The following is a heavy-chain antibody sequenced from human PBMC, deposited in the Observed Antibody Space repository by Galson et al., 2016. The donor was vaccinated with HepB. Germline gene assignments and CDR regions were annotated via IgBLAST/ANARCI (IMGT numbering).Heavy chain of an antibody. D-gene: IGHD3-3*01. CDR2: INGGGGKT. Sequence: ASGFTFSTFAMTWVRQAPGTGLEWVSTINGGGGKTHHADSVKGRFTISRDNSKNTLYLEMNSLRAEDTAIYYCATEYVLRSLESSSYYFYGLDVWGQGTAVTVSS. CDR1: GFTFSTFA. CDR3: ATEYVLRSLESSSYYFYGLDV. V-gene: IGHV3-23*01. J-gene: IGHJ6*02.